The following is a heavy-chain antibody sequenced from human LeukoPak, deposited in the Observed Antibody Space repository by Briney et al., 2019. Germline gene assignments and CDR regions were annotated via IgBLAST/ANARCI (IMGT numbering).Heavy chain of an antibody. D-gene: IGHD2-2*01. V-gene: IGHV1-69*01. J-gene: IGHJ3*02. CDR1: GGTFSSYA. CDR2: IIPIFGTA. Sequence: SVKVSCKASGGTFSSYAISWVRQAPGQGLEWMGGIIPIFGTANYAQKFQGRVTITADESTSTAYMELSSLRSEDTAVYYCARDECSSTSCHHGLNPGAFDIWGQGTMVTVSS. CDR3: ARDECSSTSCHHGLNPGAFDI.